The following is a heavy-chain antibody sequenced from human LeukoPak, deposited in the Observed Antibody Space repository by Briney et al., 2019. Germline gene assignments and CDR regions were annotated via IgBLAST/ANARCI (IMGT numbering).Heavy chain of an antibody. V-gene: IGHV3-30-3*01. J-gene: IGHJ4*02. CDR2: ISYDGSNK. CDR3: ARGYSGGYG. Sequence: PGGSLRLSCAASGFTFSSYAMHWVRQAPGKGLGWVAVISYDGSNKYYADSVKGRFTISRDNAKNSLYLQLDSLRADDTAVYYCARGYSGGYGWGQGTLVTVSS. D-gene: IGHD1-26*01. CDR1: GFTFSSYA.